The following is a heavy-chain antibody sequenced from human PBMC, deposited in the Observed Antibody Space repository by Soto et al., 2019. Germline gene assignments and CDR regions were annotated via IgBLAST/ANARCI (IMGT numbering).Heavy chain of an antibody. Sequence: QVQLVQSGAEVKMPGSSVRVSCKASGGSFSKYGISWVRQAPGQGLEWMGGIIPMFGIGNYAEKFLGRVTTTADESTSTSHMELSSVRSEDKAVYFCARGYRENYFYDMDVWGQGTTVTVSS. CDR3: ARGYRENYFYDMDV. CDR1: GGSFSKYG. CDR2: IIPMFGIG. J-gene: IGHJ6*02. V-gene: IGHV1-69*01. D-gene: IGHD2-2*01.